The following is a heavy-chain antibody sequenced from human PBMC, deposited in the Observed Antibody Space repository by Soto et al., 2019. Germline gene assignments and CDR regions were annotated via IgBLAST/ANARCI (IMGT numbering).Heavy chain of an antibody. CDR3: ARDGYSEGMDV. CDR1: GFTFSSYD. V-gene: IGHV3-13*01. CDR2: IGTVGDT. Sequence: GGSLRLSCAASGFTFSSYDMHWVRQAAGKGLEWVSAIGTVGDTYYAGSVKGRFTISRDNAKNSFFLQMDSLRAGDTAVYYCARDGYSEGMDVWGQGTTVTVSS. D-gene: IGHD2-2*03. J-gene: IGHJ6*02.